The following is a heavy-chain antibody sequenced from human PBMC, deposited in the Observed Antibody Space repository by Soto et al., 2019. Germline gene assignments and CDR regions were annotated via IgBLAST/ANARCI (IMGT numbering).Heavy chain of an antibody. Sequence: PSETLSLTCTVSGGSISSSSYYWGWIRQPPGKGLEWIGSIYYSGSTYYNPSLKSRVTISVDTSKNQFSLKLSSVTAADTAVYYCARLIWFGEFPFDYWGQGTLVTVSS. J-gene: IGHJ4*02. V-gene: IGHV4-39*01. CDR1: GGSISSSSYY. CDR3: ARLIWFGEFPFDY. D-gene: IGHD3-10*01. CDR2: IYYSGST.